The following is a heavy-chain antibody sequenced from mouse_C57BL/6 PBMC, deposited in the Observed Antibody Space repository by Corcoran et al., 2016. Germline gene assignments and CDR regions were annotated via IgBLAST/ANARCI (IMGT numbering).Heavy chain of an antibody. Sequence: QIQLVQSGPELKKPGETVKISCKASGYTFTTYGMSWVKQAPGKGLKWMGWINTYSGVPTYADDFKGRFAFSLETSASTAYLQINNLKNEDTATYFCARDYLFAYWGQGTLVTVSA. D-gene: IGHD1-1*01. CDR1: GYTFTTYG. V-gene: IGHV9-3*01. CDR3: ARDYLFAY. J-gene: IGHJ3*01. CDR2: INTYSGVP.